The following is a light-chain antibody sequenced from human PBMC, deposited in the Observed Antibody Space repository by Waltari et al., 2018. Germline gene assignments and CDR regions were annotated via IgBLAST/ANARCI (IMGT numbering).Light chain of an antibody. CDR2: KAS. Sequence: DIQMTQSPSPLSASVGDRVTITCRASQSINNWLAWYQHKPGKAPKFLIYKASSLQSGVPSRFSGSGFGTEFTLTISNLQPDDVATYYCQQYKTYWSFGQETKLEIK. J-gene: IGKJ2*01. CDR3: QQYKTYWS. CDR1: QSINNW. V-gene: IGKV1-5*03.